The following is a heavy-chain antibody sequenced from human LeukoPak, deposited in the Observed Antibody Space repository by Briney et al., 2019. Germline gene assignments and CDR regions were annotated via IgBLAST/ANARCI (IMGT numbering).Heavy chain of an antibody. J-gene: IGHJ5*02. CDR1: GGSFSGYY. CDR2: INHSGST. V-gene: IGHV4-34*01. D-gene: IGHD6-13*01. Sequence: SETLSLTCAVYGGSFSGYYWSWIRQPPGKGLEWIGEINHSGSTNYNPSLKSRVTISVDTSKNQFSLKLSSVTAADTAVYYCARRRYSSSWYSRTYNWFDPWGQGTLVTVSS. CDR3: ARRRYSSSWYSRTYNWFDP.